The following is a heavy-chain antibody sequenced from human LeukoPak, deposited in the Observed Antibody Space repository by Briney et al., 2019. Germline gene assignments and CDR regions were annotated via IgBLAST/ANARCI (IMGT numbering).Heavy chain of an antibody. D-gene: IGHD4-17*01. CDR3: ARGSDYGDYEYYFDY. Sequence: GGSLRLSCAASGFTFSSYSMNWVRQAPGKGLEWVSSISSSSSYIYYADSVKGRFTISRDNAKNSLYLQMNSLRAEDTAVYYCARGSDYGDYEYYFDYWGQGTLVTVSS. CDR2: ISSSSSYI. CDR1: GFTFSSYS. J-gene: IGHJ4*02. V-gene: IGHV3-21*01.